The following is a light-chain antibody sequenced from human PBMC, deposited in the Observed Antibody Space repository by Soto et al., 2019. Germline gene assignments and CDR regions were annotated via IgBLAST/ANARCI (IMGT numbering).Light chain of an antibody. CDR1: SSDVGGYNY. CDR3: SSYTSSSTLGV. Sequence: QSVLTQPRSVSGSPGQSVTISCTGTSSDVGGYNYVSWYQQHPGKAPKLMIYDVSKRPSGVPDRFSGSKSGNKASLTISGLQAEDEDDYYCSSYTSSSTLGVSGTGTKVTVL. V-gene: IGLV2-11*01. CDR2: DVS. J-gene: IGLJ1*01.